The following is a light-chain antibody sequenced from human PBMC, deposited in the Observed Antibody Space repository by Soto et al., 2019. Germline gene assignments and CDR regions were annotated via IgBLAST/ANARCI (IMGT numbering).Light chain of an antibody. CDR2: AAS. CDR3: QQYNSYPWT. J-gene: IGKJ1*01. V-gene: IGKV1-39*01. Sequence: IPMTLSPSSVSASVGDRVTITCRASQSISSYLNWYQQKPGKAPKLLIYAASSLQSGVPSRFSGSGSGTEFTLTVSSLQPDDCATYYCQQYNSYPWTFGQGTKVDI. CDR1: QSISSY.